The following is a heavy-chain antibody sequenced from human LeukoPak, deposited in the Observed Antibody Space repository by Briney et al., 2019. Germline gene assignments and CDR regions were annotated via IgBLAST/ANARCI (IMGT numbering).Heavy chain of an antibody. D-gene: IGHD4-17*01. CDR1: GASISTYY. CDR2: IAPSGSA. CDR3: ARHLATTVTRGYSCHPMDV. V-gene: IGHV4-4*09. J-gene: IGHJ6*03. Sequence: LSETLSLTCTASGASISTYYWSWIRQPPGEGLEWIAYIAPSGSAVYNPSLNNRLTVSVDTSKNQFSLKLNSVTAADTAVYYCARHLATTVTRGYSCHPMDVWGKGTTVSVSS.